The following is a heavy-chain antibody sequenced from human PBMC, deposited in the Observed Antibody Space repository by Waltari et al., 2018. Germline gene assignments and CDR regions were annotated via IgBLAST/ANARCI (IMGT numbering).Heavy chain of an antibody. CDR2: INPNSGGT. V-gene: IGHV1-2*06. Sequence: QVQLVQSGAEVKKPGASVKVSCKASGYTFTGYYMHWVRQAPGQGLEWMGRINPNSGGTNYAQKCQGRVTMTRDTSISTAYMELSRLRSDDTAVYYCARDFRVLRGGIPRDYYYGMDVWGQGTTVTVSS. D-gene: IGHD2-15*01. CDR1: GYTFTGYY. J-gene: IGHJ6*02. CDR3: ARDFRVLRGGIPRDYYYGMDV.